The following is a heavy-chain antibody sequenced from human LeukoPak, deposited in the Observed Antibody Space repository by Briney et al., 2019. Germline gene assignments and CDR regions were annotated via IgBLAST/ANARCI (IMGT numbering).Heavy chain of an antibody. J-gene: IGHJ4*02. CDR2: IYHSGST. Sequence: PSETLSLTCAVSGGSVTSSNWWSWVRQPPGKGLEWIGEIYHSGSTNYNPSLKSRVTVSLDKSNNQVSLKLSSVTAADTAVYYCARGGGYMFDYWGQGTLVTVSS. CDR1: GGSVTSSNW. CDR3: ARGGGYMFDY. V-gene: IGHV4-4*02. D-gene: IGHD1-26*01.